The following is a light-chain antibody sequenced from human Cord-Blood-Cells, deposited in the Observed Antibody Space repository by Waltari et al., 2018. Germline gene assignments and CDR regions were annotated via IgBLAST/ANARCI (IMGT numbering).Light chain of an antibody. Sequence: QSALTQPASVSGSPGQSITISCTGTSSDVGGYHYVSWYQQHPGKAPKLMIYDVSNRPSGVSKRFSGSKSGNTASLTISGLQAEDEADYYCSSYTSSSTVFGGGTKLTVL. CDR2: DVS. J-gene: IGLJ2*01. V-gene: IGLV2-14*01. CDR1: SSDVGGYHY. CDR3: SSYTSSSTV.